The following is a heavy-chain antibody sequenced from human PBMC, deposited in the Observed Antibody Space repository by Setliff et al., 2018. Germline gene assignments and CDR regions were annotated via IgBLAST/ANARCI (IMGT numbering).Heavy chain of an antibody. CDR1: GGSFSGYL. CDR2: VNDSGSA. CDR3: ARGRYYGSGSYSL. Sequence: ETLSLTCDVFGGSFSGYLWAWIRQSPGKGLEWIGDVNDSGSANYKPSLKSRLTISRDTSKNQLSLNLSSVTAADTAVYYCARGRYYGSGSYSLWGQGTLVTVSS. J-gene: IGHJ4*02. V-gene: IGHV4-34*01. D-gene: IGHD3-10*01.